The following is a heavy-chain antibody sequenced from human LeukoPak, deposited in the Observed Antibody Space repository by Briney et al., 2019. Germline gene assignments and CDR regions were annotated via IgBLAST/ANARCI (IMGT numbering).Heavy chain of an antibody. D-gene: IGHD2-2*01. Sequence: SETLSLTCTVSGASISSGDFFWRWLRQPPGKGLEWIGYIYYSGSTSSNPSLRSRMTISVDTSKNQFSLRLRSVTAADTAVYYCARDLVVVPAAIDYWGPGTLVTVSS. CDR1: GASISSGDFF. V-gene: IGHV4-30-4*08. J-gene: IGHJ4*02. CDR3: ARDLVVVPAAIDY. CDR2: IYYSGST.